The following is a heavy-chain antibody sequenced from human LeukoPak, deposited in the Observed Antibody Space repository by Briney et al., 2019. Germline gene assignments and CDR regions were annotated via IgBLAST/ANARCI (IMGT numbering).Heavy chain of an antibody. J-gene: IGHJ4*02. CDR1: GYTFNGYY. D-gene: IGHD1-26*01. CDR2: INPNSSAT. V-gene: IGHV1-2*02. CDR3: ARELKGGSYLVDY. Sequence: GASVKVSCKASGYTFNGYYMHWVRQAPGQGLEWMGWINPNSSATNYAQKFQGRVTMTRDTSITTAYMELSRLRSDDTAVYYCARELKGGSYLVDYWGQGTLVTVSS.